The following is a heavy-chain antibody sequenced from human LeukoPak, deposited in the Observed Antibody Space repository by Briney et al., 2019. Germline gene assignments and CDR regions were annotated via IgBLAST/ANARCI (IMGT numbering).Heavy chain of an antibody. J-gene: IGHJ4*02. CDR2: ISYDGSNK. CDR1: GFTFSSYA. CDR3: AKDLYYYDSSGYFDY. V-gene: IGHV3-30*04. D-gene: IGHD3-22*01. Sequence: GGSLRLSCAASGFTFSSYAMHWVRQAPGKGLEWVAVISYDGSNKYYADSVKGRFTISRDNSKNTLYLQMNSLRAEDTAVYYCAKDLYYYDSSGYFDYWGQGTLVTVSS.